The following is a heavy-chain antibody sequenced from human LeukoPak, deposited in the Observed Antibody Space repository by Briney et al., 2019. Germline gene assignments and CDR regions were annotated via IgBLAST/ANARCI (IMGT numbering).Heavy chain of an antibody. D-gene: IGHD3-22*01. CDR2: IYPGDSDT. CDR3: ARMDYYDSSGLGRWFDP. CDR1: AYSFTSYW. V-gene: IGHV5-51*01. J-gene: IGHJ5*02. Sequence: GESLKIFCKGAAYSFTSYWIGWVRQMPGKGLEWMGIIYPGDSDTRYSPSFQGQVTISADKSISTAYLQWSSLKASDTAMYYCARMDYYDSSGLGRWFDPWGQGTLVTVSS.